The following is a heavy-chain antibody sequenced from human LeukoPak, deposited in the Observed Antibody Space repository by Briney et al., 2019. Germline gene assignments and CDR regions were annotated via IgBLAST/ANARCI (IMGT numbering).Heavy chain of an antibody. Sequence: SGGSLRLSCAASGFTFSSYAMSWVRQAPGKGLEWVANIKQDGSEKYYVDSVKGRFTISRDNAKDSLYLQMNSLRAEDTAVYYCARILDSAWGELGYWGQGTLVTVSS. CDR1: GFTFSSYA. CDR2: IKQDGSEK. CDR3: ARILDSAWGELGY. D-gene: IGHD6-19*01. J-gene: IGHJ4*02. V-gene: IGHV3-7*01.